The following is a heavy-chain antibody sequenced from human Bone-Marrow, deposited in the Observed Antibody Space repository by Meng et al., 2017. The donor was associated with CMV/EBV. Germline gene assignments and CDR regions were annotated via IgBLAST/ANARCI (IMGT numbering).Heavy chain of an antibody. V-gene: IGHV1-2*02. CDR3: ARREGRIAVAADY. J-gene: IGHJ4*02. CDR2: INPNTDT. CDR1: GYTLTDYY. Sequence: QVQLGQSGAEVKKPGASVKVSCKASGYTLTDYYIHWVRQAPGQWLEWMGWINPNTDTNYAQNFQGRVTMTRDTSTSTAYMELRSLRSDDTAVYYCARREGRIAVAADYWGQGTLVTVSS. D-gene: IGHD6-19*01.